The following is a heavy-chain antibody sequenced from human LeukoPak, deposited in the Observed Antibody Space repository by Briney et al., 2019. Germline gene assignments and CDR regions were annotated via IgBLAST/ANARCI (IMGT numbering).Heavy chain of an antibody. CDR3: ARDKAHSYGRYFGP. Sequence: SETLSLTCIVAGGSISTYYWNWIRQIPGKGLEWIGHISNGNTDSNPSLKSRVTITVDTSKNHFSLRLTSVTAADTAVYYCARDKAHSYGRYFGPWGKGALVIVSS. D-gene: IGHD5-18*01. V-gene: IGHV4-59*01. J-gene: IGHJ5*02. CDR1: GGSISTYY. CDR2: ISNGNT.